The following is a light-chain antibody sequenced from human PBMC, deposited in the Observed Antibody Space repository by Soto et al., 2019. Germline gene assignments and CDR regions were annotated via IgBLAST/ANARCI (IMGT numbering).Light chain of an antibody. V-gene: IGKV1-39*01. Sequence: DIQMTQSPSSLSASVGDRVTITCGASQSISRYLNWYKPKPGKAPNLLIYVASSLQSEVPSRVSGSGSGTDFTLTITSLQPEDFATYYCQQSYGTPITFGQGTRLEI. CDR2: VAS. J-gene: IGKJ5*01. CDR3: QQSYGTPIT. CDR1: QSISRY.